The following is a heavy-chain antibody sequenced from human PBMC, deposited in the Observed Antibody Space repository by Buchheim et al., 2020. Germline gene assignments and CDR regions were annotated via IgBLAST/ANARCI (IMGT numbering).Heavy chain of an antibody. Sequence: EEQLVESGGGLVQPGGSLRLSCAASGLTFSTYTMNWVRQAPGKGLEWVSYISSGSSTIHYADSVKGRFTISRDNAKNSVFLQMNSLRAEDTAVYYCARERGFYDSSGPIDYYFDYWGQGTL. CDR2: ISSGSSTI. CDR1: GLTFSTYT. CDR3: ARERGFYDSSGPIDYYFDY. V-gene: IGHV3-48*01. D-gene: IGHD3-22*01. J-gene: IGHJ4*02.